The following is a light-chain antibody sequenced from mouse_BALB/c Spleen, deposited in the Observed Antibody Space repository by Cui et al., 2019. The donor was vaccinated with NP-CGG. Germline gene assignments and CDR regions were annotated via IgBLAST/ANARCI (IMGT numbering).Light chain of an antibody. J-gene: IGLJ1*01. V-gene: IGLV1*01. CDR1: TGAVTTNNY. CDR3: ALWYSNHWV. CDR2: GTN. Sequence: QAVVTQESAITTSPGETVTLTCRSNTGAVTTNNYANWVQEKPDHLFTGLMGGTNNRAPSIPARFSGSLMGDNAALTITGAQTEDEAIYFCALWYSNHWVFGGGTKLTVL.